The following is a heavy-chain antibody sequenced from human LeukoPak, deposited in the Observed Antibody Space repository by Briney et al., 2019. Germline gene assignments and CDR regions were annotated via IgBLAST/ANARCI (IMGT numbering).Heavy chain of an antibody. J-gene: IGHJ4*02. Sequence: GRSLRLSCAASGFTFSSYAMHWVRQAPGRGLEWVAVISYDGSNKHYADSVKGRFTISRDNSKNTLYLQTNSLRAEDTAVYYCAKDLGGLLWFGESIFDYWGQGTLVTVSS. CDR1: GFTFSSYA. CDR2: ISYDGSNK. D-gene: IGHD3-10*01. CDR3: AKDLGGLLWFGESIFDY. V-gene: IGHV3-30-3*01.